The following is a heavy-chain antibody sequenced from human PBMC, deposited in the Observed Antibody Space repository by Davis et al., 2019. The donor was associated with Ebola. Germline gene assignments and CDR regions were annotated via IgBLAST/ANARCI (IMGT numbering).Heavy chain of an antibody. D-gene: IGHD3-10*01. V-gene: IGHV3-53*05. CDR2: ASVTGHI. Sequence: GGSLRLSCAATGFSVNERYMGWVRQAPGGGLEWVTTASVTGHIYYAESVKGRFIISKDAAKNTLNLLMNNLRSEDTAIYFCTRDSGLGGDYNDFWGQGTHVTVTT. CDR1: GFSVNERY. J-gene: IGHJ4*02. CDR3: TRDSGLGGDYNDF.